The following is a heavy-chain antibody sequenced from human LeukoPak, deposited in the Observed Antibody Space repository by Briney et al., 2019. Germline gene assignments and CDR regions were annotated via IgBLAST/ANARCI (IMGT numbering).Heavy chain of an antibody. V-gene: IGHV3-7*01. D-gene: IGHD5-24*01. J-gene: IGHJ4*02. CDR2: INQEGSEK. CDR3: ARERDGRFFDY. CDR1: GLTFRSFW. Sequence: GGSLRLSCAVSGLTFRSFWMSWVRQAPGKGLEWVANINQEGSEKYFVDSVKGRFTISRDNAKNSLHLQMNTLTAEDTAVYYCARERDGRFFDYWGQGTLATVSS.